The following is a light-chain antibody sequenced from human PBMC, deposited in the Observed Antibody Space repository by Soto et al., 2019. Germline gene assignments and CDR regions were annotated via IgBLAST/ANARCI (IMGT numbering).Light chain of an antibody. Sequence: QSALTQPASVSGSPGQSITISCTGTSSDVGSYNLVTWYQHHPGKVPKLMIYENIKRPSGVSDRFSGSKSGNTASLTISGLQAEDEADYFCFSYTANDNWVFGGGTKLTVL. V-gene: IGLV2-23*01. CDR1: SSDVGSYNL. J-gene: IGLJ3*02. CDR3: FSYTANDNWV. CDR2: ENI.